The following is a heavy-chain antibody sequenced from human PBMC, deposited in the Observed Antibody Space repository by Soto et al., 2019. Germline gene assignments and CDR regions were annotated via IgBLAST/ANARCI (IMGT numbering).Heavy chain of an antibody. J-gene: IGHJ6*02. Sequence: QVQLVQSGGSLVKPGGSLRLSCAASGFTFRDYYMTWIRQAPGKGLEWISCISGDGTRTFYVDSVKGRFTVSRDNTRKSVFLQMNSLNPEDTAIYYCASRHRNDFWNNYPYFYYYALDVWGQGTTVTVSS. CDR2: ISGDGTRT. V-gene: IGHV3-11*01. CDR3: ASRHRNDFWNNYPYFYYYALDV. D-gene: IGHD3-3*01. CDR1: GFTFRDYY.